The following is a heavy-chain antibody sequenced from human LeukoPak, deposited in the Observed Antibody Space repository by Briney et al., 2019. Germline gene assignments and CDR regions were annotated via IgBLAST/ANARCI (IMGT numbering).Heavy chain of an antibody. CDR3: ARVCTSCLRAYVFDI. D-gene: IGHD2-2*01. CDR1: GSTFRSYS. CDR2: ISYDGSNK. J-gene: IGHJ3*02. V-gene: IGHV3-30*03. Sequence: TGGSLRLSCAASGSTFRSYSMTWVRQAPGKGLEWVAVISYDGSNKYYADSVEGRFTISRDNSKNTLYLQMNSLRAEDTAVYYCARVCTSCLRAYVFDIWGLGTMVTVSS.